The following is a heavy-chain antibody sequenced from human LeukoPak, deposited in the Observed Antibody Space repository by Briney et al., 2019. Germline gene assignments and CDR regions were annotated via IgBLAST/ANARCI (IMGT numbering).Heavy chain of an antibody. CDR1: GGSFSGYY. CDR2: INHSGST. V-gene: IGHV4-34*01. D-gene: IGHD4-17*01. CDR3: ARFSPTVTTYYFDY. Sequence: SETLSLTCAVYGGSFSGYYWSWIRQPPGKGLEWIGEINHSGSTNYNPSLKSRVTISVDTSKNQFSLKLSSVTAADTAVYYCARFSPTVTTYYFDYWGQGTLVTVSS. J-gene: IGHJ4*02.